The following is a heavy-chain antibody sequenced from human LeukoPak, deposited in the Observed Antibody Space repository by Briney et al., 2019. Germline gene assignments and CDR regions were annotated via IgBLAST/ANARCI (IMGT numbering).Heavy chain of an antibody. CDR2: IYSGGST. CDR1: GFTLSSNY. Sequence: GGSLRLSCAASGFTLSSNYMGWVRPAPGEGVGWGSVIYSGGSTYYADSVKGRFTISRDNSKNTLYLQMNSLRAEDTAVYYCARVHYYDSSGLYDWGQGTLVTVSS. D-gene: IGHD3-22*01. V-gene: IGHV3-66*02. J-gene: IGHJ4*02. CDR3: ARVHYYDSSGLYD.